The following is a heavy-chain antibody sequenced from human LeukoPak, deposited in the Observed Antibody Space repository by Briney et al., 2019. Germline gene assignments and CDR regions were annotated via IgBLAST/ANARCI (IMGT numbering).Heavy chain of an antibody. CDR1: GFTLSSSY. V-gene: IGHV3-53*01. D-gene: IGHD3-16*01. CDR3: ARDHRIGGS. Sequence: GGSLRLSRAASGFTLSSSYMTWVRQAPGGGLQWVSVIYSDGSTFYADSVKGRFTISRDSSKNTLYLQMDSLRAEDTAVYYCARDHRIGGSWGQGTLVTVSS. CDR2: IYSDGST. J-gene: IGHJ4*02.